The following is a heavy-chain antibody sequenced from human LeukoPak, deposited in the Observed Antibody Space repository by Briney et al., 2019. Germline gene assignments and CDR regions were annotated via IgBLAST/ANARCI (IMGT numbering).Heavy chain of an antibody. Sequence: GGSLRLSCAASGFTFTVAWMSWVRQAPGKGLEWVGRIYSETDGGTVDYATPVKGRFTISRDDSKNTLYLQMNSLKIEDTAVYYCATGPLDYWGQGTLVTASA. CDR2: IYSETDGGTV. CDR1: GFTFTVAW. J-gene: IGHJ4*02. CDR3: ATGPLDY. V-gene: IGHV3-15*01.